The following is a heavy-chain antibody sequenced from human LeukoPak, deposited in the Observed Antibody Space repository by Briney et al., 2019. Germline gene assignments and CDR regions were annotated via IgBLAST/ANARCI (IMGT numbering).Heavy chain of an antibody. Sequence: TCRSLRLSCAASGFTFDDYAMHWVRQAPGKGLEWVSGISWNSGSIGYADSVKGRFTISRDNAKNSLYLQMNSLRAEDMALYYCAKDDRAMITFGGVIDWGQGTLVTVSS. J-gene: IGHJ4*02. D-gene: IGHD3-16*02. CDR2: ISWNSGSI. CDR1: GFTFDDYA. CDR3: AKDDRAMITFGGVID. V-gene: IGHV3-9*03.